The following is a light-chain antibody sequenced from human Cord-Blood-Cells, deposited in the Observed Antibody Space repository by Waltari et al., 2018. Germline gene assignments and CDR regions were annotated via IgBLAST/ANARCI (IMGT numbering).Light chain of an antibody. CDR1: QCVLYSSNNNNY. V-gene: IGKV4-1*01. CDR3: QQYYSTPPYT. J-gene: IGKJ2*01. Sequence: DIVMTQSPESLAVSLGERATINCNSSQCVLYSSNNNNYLAWYQQKPGQPPKLLIYWASTRESGVPDRFSGSGSGTDFTLTISSLQAEDVAVYYCQQYYSTPPYTFGQGTKLEIK. CDR2: WAS.